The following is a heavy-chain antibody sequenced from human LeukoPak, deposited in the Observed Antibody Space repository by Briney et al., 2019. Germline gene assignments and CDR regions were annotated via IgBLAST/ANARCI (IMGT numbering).Heavy chain of an antibody. J-gene: IGHJ3*02. V-gene: IGHV4-59*01. CDR3: ARGGFYYDSSGYYYIYALNI. CDR1: GGSLSSYY. Sequence: SETLSLTCTVSGGSLSSYYWSWIRQPPGKGLEWIGYIHDSGSTNYNPSLKSRVTISIDTSKNQFSLKLSSVTAADTAVYCCARGGFYYDSSGYYYIYALNIWGQGTMVTVSS. D-gene: IGHD3-22*01. CDR2: IHDSGST.